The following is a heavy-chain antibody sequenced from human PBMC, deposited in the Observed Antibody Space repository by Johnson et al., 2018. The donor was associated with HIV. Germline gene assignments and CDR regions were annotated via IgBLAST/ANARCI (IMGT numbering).Heavy chain of an antibody. CDR3: AKGIAARPPGDAFDI. D-gene: IGHD6-6*01. J-gene: IGHJ3*02. CDR1: GFTFSSYA. CDR2: IRYDGSNK. V-gene: IGHV3-30*02. Sequence: VQLVESGGGVVQPGRSLRLSCAASGFTFSSYAMSWVRQAPGKGLEWVAFIRYDGSNKYYADSVKGRFTISRDNSKNSLYLQMNSLRAEDTALYYCAKGIAARPPGDAFDIWGQGTMVTVSS.